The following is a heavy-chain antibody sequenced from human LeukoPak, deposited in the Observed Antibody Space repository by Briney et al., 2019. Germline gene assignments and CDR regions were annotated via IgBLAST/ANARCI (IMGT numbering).Heavy chain of an antibody. D-gene: IGHD3-16*01. Sequence: PGGSLRLSCAASGISLSTYGMLWVRQAPGKGLEWVAFIRFDGSTKNYADSVKGRFTISRDNSKNTLYLQMNSLRLEDTAVYFCAKDSFRGRYYFDYWGRGTLVTVSS. CDR2: IRFDGSTK. J-gene: IGHJ4*02. CDR1: GISLSTYG. CDR3: AKDSFRGRYYFDY. V-gene: IGHV3-30*02.